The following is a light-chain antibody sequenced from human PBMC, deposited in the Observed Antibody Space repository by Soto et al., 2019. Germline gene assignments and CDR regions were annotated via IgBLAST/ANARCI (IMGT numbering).Light chain of an antibody. CDR3: GAWDSSLSAYV. CDR2: DDD. Sequence: QSVLTQPPSVSAAPGQRGTISCSGSSSNIGGNSVSWYQQLPGTSPKLLIYDDDKRPSGIHDRFSGSKSGTSATLGITGFQTGDEADYYCGAWDSSLSAYVFGTGTKGTVL. CDR1: SSNIGGNS. V-gene: IGLV1-51*01. J-gene: IGLJ1*01.